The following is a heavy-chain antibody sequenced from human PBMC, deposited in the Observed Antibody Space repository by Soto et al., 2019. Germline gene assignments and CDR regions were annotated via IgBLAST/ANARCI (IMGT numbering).Heavy chain of an antibody. D-gene: IGHD3-9*01. CDR3: ARDEDYDILTAGTRFDY. Sequence: QVQLVESGGGVVQPGRSLRHSCAASGFTFSSYAMHWVRQAPGKGLEWVAVISYDGSNKYYADSVKGRFTISRDNSKNTLYLQMNSLRAEDTAVYYCARDEDYDILTAGTRFDYWGQGTLVTVSS. J-gene: IGHJ4*02. V-gene: IGHV3-30-3*01. CDR2: ISYDGSNK. CDR1: GFTFSSYA.